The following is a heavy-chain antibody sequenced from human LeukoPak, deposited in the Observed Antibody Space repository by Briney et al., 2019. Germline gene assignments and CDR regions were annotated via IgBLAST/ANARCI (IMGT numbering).Heavy chain of an antibody. CDR2: IYYSGST. V-gene: IGHV4-39*01. J-gene: IGHJ3*02. CDR3: ARRGYYDSSGPGAFDI. D-gene: IGHD3-22*01. CDR1: GGSISSSSHY. Sequence: SETLSLTCTVSGGSISSSSHYWGWIRQPPGKGLEWIGSIYYSGSTYYNPSLKSRVTISVDTSKNQFSLKLSSVTAADTAVYYCARRGYYDSSGPGAFDIWGQGTMVTVSS.